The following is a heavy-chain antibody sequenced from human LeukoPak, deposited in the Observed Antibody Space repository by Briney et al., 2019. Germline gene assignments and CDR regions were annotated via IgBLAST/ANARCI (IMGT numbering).Heavy chain of an antibody. Sequence: PLETLSPTCTVSGGSISSYYWSWIRQPAGKGLEWIGRIYTSGGTDYNPSLKSRVTMSVDTSKNQFSLKLSSVTAADTAVYYCARIIGILEYPYSYFDLWGRGTLVTVSS. CDR3: ARIIGILEYPYSYFDL. D-gene: IGHD3-3*01. J-gene: IGHJ2*01. CDR2: IYTSGGT. V-gene: IGHV4-4*07. CDR1: GGSISSYY.